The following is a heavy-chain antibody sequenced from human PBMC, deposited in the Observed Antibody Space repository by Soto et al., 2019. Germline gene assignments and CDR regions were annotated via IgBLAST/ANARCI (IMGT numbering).Heavy chain of an antibody. Sequence: QVQLVESGGGVVQPGRSLRLSCAASGFTFSSYGMHWVRQAPGKGLERVAVIWYDGSNKYYADSVKGRFTISRDNSKNTLYLQMNSLRAEDTAVYYCARDKVLLWLGELLRSNDYWGQGTLVTVSS. D-gene: IGHD3-10*01. J-gene: IGHJ4*02. CDR3: ARDKVLLWLGELLRSNDY. CDR2: IWYDGSNK. CDR1: GFTFSSYG. V-gene: IGHV3-33*01.